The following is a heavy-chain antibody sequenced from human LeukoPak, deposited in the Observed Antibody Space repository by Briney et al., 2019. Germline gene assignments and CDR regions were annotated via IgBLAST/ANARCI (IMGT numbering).Heavy chain of an antibody. V-gene: IGHV3-43D*03. D-gene: IGHD6-19*01. CDR1: GFTFDDYA. J-gene: IGHJ5*02. Sequence: GGSLRLSCVASGFTFDDYAMHWVRQAPGRGLEWVSLISWDGGSTYYADSVKGRFTISRDNSKNSLYLQMNSLRAEDTALYYCAKDGGSSGWYNWFDPWGQGTLVTVSS. CDR3: AKDGGSSGWYNWFDP. CDR2: ISWDGGST.